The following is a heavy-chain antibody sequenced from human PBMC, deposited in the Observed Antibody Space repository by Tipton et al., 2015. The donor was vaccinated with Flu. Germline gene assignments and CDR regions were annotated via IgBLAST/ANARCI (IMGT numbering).Heavy chain of an antibody. J-gene: IGHJ4*02. CDR1: GGSIGSPYC. D-gene: IGHD4-17*01. CDR3: ARSKDNYGDYDY. V-gene: IGHV4-38-2*01. CDR2: ICPGSP. Sequence: TLSLTCSVSGGSIGSPYCWGWVRQPPGKGLEWIANICPGSPYYNPSLKSRVTMSIDTSKIQFSLRLTSVTAADTAIYYCARSKDNYGDYDYWGQGILVTVSS.